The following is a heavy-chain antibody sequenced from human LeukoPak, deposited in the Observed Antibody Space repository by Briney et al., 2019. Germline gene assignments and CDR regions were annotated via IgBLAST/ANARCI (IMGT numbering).Heavy chain of an antibody. J-gene: IGHJ6*03. Sequence: PSETLSLTCTVSGGSISSSSYYWGWIRQPPGKGLEWIGYIYYSGSTNYNPSLKSRVTISVDTSRNQFSLKLSSVTAADTAVYYCARVEQQLAPYMDVWGKGTTVTVSS. D-gene: IGHD6-13*01. CDR3: ARVEQQLAPYMDV. CDR2: IYYSGST. V-gene: IGHV4-61*05. CDR1: GGSISSSSYY.